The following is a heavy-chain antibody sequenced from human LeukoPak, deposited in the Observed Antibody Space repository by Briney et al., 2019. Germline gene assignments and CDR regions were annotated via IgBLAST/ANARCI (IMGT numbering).Heavy chain of an antibody. CDR3: ARDQPGSSWLDY. J-gene: IGHJ4*02. CDR2: IWYDGSNK. V-gene: IGHV3-33*01. CDR1: GFTFSSYG. D-gene: IGHD6-13*01. Sequence: GGSLRLSCAASGFTFSSYGMHWVRQAPGKGLEWVAGIWYDGSNKYYADSVKGRFTISRDNSKNTLYLQMNSLRAEDTAVYYCARDQPGSSWLDYWGQGTLVTVSS.